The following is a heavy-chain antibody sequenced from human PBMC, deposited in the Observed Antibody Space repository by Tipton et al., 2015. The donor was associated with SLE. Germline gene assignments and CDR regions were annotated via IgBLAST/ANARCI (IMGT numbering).Heavy chain of an antibody. J-gene: IGHJ4*02. CDR2: FYHSGST. CDR1: GYSISSGYY. D-gene: IGHD1-26*01. CDR3: ARITSYSGSYTPDY. Sequence: TLSLTCTVYGYSISSGYYWGWIRQPPGKGLEWIGSFYHSGSTYYNPSLKSRVTISLDTSKNQFSLKMTSLTPADTAVYYCARITSYSGSYTPDYWGQGTLVTVS. V-gene: IGHV4-38-2*02.